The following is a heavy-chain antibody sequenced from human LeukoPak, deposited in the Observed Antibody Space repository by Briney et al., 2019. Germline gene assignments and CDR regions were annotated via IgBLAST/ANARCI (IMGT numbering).Heavy chain of an antibody. CDR2: IYYSGST. Sequence: SETLSLTCTVSGGSISSGDYYWSWIRQPPGKGLEWIGYIYYSGSTYYNPSLKSRVTISVDTSKNQFSLKLSSVTAADTAVYCCASEGGITMVRGVINYWGQGTLVTVSS. V-gene: IGHV4-30-4*01. CDR3: ASEGGITMVRGVINY. J-gene: IGHJ4*02. D-gene: IGHD3-10*01. CDR1: GGSISSGDYY.